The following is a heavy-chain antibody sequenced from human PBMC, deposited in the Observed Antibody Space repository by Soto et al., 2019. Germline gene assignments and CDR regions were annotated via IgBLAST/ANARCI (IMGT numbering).Heavy chain of an antibody. V-gene: IGHV4-59*01. Sequence: SETLSLTCTVSGGSISSYYWSWIRQPPGKGLEWIGYIYYSGGTNYNPSLKSRVTISVDTSKNQFSLKLSSVTAADTAVYYCARSYSSSPTGGFDPWGQGTLVTVSS. D-gene: IGHD6-6*01. CDR3: ARSYSSSPTGGFDP. CDR2: IYYSGGT. CDR1: GGSISSYY. J-gene: IGHJ5*02.